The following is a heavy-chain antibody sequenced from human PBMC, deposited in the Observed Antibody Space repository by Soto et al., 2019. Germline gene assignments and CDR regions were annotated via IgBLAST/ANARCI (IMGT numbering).Heavy chain of an antibody. CDR1: GFTFSSYA. D-gene: IGHD6-13*01. CDR3: ARGLQIAAAGPFDY. CDR2: ISYDGSNK. Sequence: GGSLRLSCAASGFTFSSYAMHWVRQAPGKGLEWVAVISYDGSNKYYADSVKGRFTISRDNPKNTLYLQMNSLRAEDTAVYYCARGLQIAAAGPFDYWGQGTLVTVSS. J-gene: IGHJ4*02. V-gene: IGHV3-30-3*01.